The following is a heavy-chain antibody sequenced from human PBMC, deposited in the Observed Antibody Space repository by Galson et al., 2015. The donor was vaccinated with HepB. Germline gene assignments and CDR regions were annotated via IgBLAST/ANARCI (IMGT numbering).Heavy chain of an antibody. CDR1: GITFSDYY. J-gene: IGHJ5*02. CDR3: ARVIVVVPAATTPDRNWFDP. V-gene: IGHV3-11*01. D-gene: IGHD2-2*01. Sequence: SLRLSCAASGITFSDYYMSWIRQAPGKGLEWVSYISNSGSIIYYADSVKGRFTISRDNAKNSLYLQMSSLRAEDTAVYYCARVIVVVPAATTPDRNWFDPWGQGTLVTVSS. CDR2: ISNSGSII.